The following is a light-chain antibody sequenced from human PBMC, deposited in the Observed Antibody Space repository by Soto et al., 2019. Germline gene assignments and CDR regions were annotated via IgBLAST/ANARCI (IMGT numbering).Light chain of an antibody. Sequence: QSALTQPASVSGSPGQSITISCTGTSSDVGGYNYVSWYQQHPGKAPKLMIYDVSNRPSGVSNRFSGSKSGNTASLTISGRQAEDEAADYYSSYTSSSTYVVFGGGTKLTVL. J-gene: IGLJ2*01. CDR2: DVS. CDR1: SSDVGGYNY. CDR3: SSYTSSSTYVV. V-gene: IGLV2-14*01.